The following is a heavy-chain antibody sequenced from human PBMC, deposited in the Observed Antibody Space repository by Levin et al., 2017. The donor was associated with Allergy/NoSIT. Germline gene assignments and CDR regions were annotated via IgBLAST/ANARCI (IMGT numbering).Heavy chain of an antibody. CDR1: GFTFSSYA. CDR2: ISGSGGST. J-gene: IGHJ4*02. CDR3: AKIGVHSSGWYIDY. Sequence: GGSLRLSCAASGFTFSSYAMSWVRQAPGKGLEWVSAISGSGGSTYYADSVKGRFTISRDNSKNTLYLQMNSLRAEDTAVYYCAKIGVHSSGWYIDYWGQGTLVTVSS. D-gene: IGHD6-19*01. V-gene: IGHV3-23*01.